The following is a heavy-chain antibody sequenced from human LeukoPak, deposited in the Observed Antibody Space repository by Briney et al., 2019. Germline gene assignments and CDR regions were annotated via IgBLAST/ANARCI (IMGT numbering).Heavy chain of an antibody. J-gene: IGHJ4*02. CDR2: IYPGDSDT. CDR1: DSNFTSYW. D-gene: IGHD3-16*01. CDR3: ARQVGNAYYAAYFDY. Sequence: GASLQISCEGSDSNFTSYWIGWVRQLPGKGLEGMGIIYPGDSDTRYSPSFQGQVTISADKSISTSYVQWSSLKASDTAIYYCARQVGNAYYAAYFDYWGQGTLVTVSS. V-gene: IGHV5-51*01.